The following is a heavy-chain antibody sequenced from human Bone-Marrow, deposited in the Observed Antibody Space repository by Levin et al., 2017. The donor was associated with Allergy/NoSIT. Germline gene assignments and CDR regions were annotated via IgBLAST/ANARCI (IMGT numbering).Heavy chain of an antibody. CDR1: GYTFTSYG. V-gene: IGHV1-18*01. CDR3: ARDGGREWLDRLGSYFDY. Sequence: ASVKVSCKASGYTFTSYGISWVRQAPGQGLEWMGWISAYNGNTNYAQKLQGRVTMTTDTSTSTAYMELRSLRSDDTAVYYCARDGGREWLDRLGSYFDYWGQGTLVTVSS. D-gene: IGHD6-19*01. CDR2: ISAYNGNT. J-gene: IGHJ4*02.